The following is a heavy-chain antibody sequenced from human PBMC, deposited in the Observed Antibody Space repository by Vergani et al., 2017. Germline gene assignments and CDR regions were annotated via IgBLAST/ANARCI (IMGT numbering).Heavy chain of an antibody. CDR2: ISSSSSYI. J-gene: IGHJ5*02. CDR3: ARDRLIIAVAGTRPNWFDP. Sequence: EVQLVESGGGLVKPGGSLRLSCAASGFTFSSYSMNWVRQAPGKGLEWVSSISSSSSYIHYADSVKGRFTISRDNAKNSLYLQMNSLRAEDTAVYYCARDRLIIAVAGTRPNWFDPWGQGTLVTVSS. V-gene: IGHV3-21*01. D-gene: IGHD6-19*01. CDR1: GFTFSSYS.